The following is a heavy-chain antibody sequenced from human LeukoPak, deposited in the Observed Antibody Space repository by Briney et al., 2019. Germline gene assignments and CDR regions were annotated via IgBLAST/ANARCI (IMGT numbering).Heavy chain of an antibody. D-gene: IGHD3-16*01. J-gene: IGHJ4*02. V-gene: IGHV3-48*03. CDR3: ARDPPSRGTRYFDY. CDR1: GFTFSSYE. Sequence: GGSLRLSCAASGFTFSSYEMNWVRQAPGKGLEWVSYISSSGTTTFYADSVKGRFTISRDNAKNSLYLQMDSLRVEDTAVYYCARDPPSRGTRYFDYWARESWSPSPQ. CDR2: ISSSGTTT.